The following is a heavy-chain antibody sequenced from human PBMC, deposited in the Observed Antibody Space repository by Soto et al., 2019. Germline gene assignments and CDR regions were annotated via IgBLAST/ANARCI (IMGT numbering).Heavy chain of an antibody. J-gene: IGHJ4*02. D-gene: IGHD3-22*01. CDR1: GYTFTSYG. Sequence: ASVKVSCKASGYTFTSYGISWVRQAPGQGLEWMGWINAGNGNTKYSQKFQGRFTISRDNSKKTLYLQMNSLRPEDTALYYCAKAEYYHSRSGYYIFDSWGQGTLVTVSS. V-gene: IGHV1-18*01. CDR2: INAGNGNT. CDR3: AKAEYYHSRSGYYIFDS.